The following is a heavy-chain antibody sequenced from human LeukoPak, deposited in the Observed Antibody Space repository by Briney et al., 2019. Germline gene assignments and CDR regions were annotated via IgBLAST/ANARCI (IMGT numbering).Heavy chain of an antibody. V-gene: IGHV1-2*02. D-gene: IGHD5-24*01. J-gene: IGHJ4*02. CDR2: INPTSGGT. Sequence: GASVKVSCKASGYTFNGYYIHWVRQAPGQGLEWMGWINPTSGGTIYAQKFRGRVTMTRDTSITTAYMELSSLRSDDTAVYYCARDTAYKDYWGQGTLVTVSS. CDR3: ARDTAYKDY. CDR1: GYTFNGYY.